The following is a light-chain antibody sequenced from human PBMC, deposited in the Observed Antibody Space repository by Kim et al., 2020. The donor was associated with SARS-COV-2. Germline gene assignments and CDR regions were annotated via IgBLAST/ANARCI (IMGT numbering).Light chain of an antibody. J-gene: IGKJ4*01. CDR2: GES. Sequence: ASVGDRVTITCRASQGIYTWLAWYQQKPGKAPKLLIYGESSLQSGVPSRFSGSGSGTDFTLTISSLQPGVFATYFCQQANTFPLTFGGGTQVDSK. V-gene: IGKV1-12*01. CDR3: QQANTFPLT. CDR1: QGIYTW.